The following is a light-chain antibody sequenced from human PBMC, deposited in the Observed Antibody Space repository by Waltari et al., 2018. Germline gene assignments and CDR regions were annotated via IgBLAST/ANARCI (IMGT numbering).Light chain of an antibody. J-gene: IGKJ2*01. CDR3: QQRSNWPMYT. Sequence: CRARQSVSSYLAWYQQKPGQAPRLLIYGASNRATGIPARFSGSGSGTDFTLTISSLEPEDFAVYYCQQRSNWPMYTFGQGTKLEIK. CDR1: QSVSSY. CDR2: GAS. V-gene: IGKV3-11*01.